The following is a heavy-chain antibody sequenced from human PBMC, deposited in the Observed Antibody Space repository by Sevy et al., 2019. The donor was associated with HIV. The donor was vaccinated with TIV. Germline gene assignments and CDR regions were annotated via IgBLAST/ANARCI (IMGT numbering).Heavy chain of an antibody. CDR3: ARGGYYDSSGYYRFDY. J-gene: IGHJ4*02. CDR1: GGTFSSYA. CDR2: IIPIFGTA. Sequence: ASVKVSCKASGGTFSSYAISWVRQAPGQGLEWMGGIIPIFGTANYAQKFQGRVTITADEPTSTAYMELSSLRSEDTAVYYCARGGYYDSSGYYRFDYWGQGTLVTVSS. V-gene: IGHV1-69*13. D-gene: IGHD3-22*01.